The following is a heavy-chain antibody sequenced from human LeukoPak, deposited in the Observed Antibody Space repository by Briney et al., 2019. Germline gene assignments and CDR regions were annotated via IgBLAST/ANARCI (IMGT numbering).Heavy chain of an antibody. J-gene: IGHJ4*02. CDR3: ARGRGLLPQSGY. V-gene: IGHV1-8*01. CDR2: MNPNSGNT. D-gene: IGHD2-21*01. Sequence: ASVKVSCKASGYTFTSYDINWVRQATGQGLEWMGWMNPNSGNTGYAQKFQGRVTMTRNTSISTAYMELSSLGSEDTAVYYCARGRGLLPQSGYWGQGTLVTVSS. CDR1: GYTFTSYD.